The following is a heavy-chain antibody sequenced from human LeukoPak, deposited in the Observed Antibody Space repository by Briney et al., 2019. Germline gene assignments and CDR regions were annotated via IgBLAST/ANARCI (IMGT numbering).Heavy chain of an antibody. V-gene: IGHV4-59*08. J-gene: IGHJ6*02. CDR3: ARLTLPSSYGGNSEGLIYYYGMDV. D-gene: IGHD4-23*01. CDR1: GGSISSYY. CDR2: IYYSGST. Sequence: PSETLSLTCTVSGGSISSYYWSWIRQPPGKGLEWIGYIYYSGSTNYNPSLKSRVTISVDTSKNQFSLKLSSVTAADTAVYYCARLTLPSSYGGNSEGLIYYYGMDVWGQGTTVTVSS.